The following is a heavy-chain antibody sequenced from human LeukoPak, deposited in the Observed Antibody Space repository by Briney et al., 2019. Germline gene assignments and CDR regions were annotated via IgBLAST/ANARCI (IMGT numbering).Heavy chain of an antibody. CDR2: ITSSSSYI. J-gene: IGHJ6*04. CDR1: GFTFSSYN. Sequence: PGGSLRLSCAASGFTFSSYNMNWVRQAPGKGLEWVSSITSSSSYIYYADSVKGRFTISRDNAKNSLYLQMDSLRVEDTAVYYCAELGTTMIGGVWGKGTTVTISS. CDR3: AELGTTMIGGV. D-gene: IGHD3-10*02. V-gene: IGHV3-21*06.